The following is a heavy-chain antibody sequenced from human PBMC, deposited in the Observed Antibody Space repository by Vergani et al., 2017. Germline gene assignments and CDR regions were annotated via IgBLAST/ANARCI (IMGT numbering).Heavy chain of an antibody. CDR1: GGSISSGGYS. Sequence: QLQLQESGSGLVKPSQTLSLTCAVSGGSISSGGYSWNWIRQPPGKGLEWIGRIYTSGSTNYNPSLKSRVTISVDTSKNQFSLKLSSVTAADTAVYYCAGSCSSTSCYYYYGMDVWGQGTTVTVSS. V-gene: IGHV4-30-2*03. J-gene: IGHJ6*02. D-gene: IGHD2-2*01. CDR3: AGSCSSTSCYYYYGMDV. CDR2: IYTSGST.